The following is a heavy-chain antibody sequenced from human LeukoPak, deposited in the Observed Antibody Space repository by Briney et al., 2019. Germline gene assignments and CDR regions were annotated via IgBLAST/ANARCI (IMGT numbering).Heavy chain of an antibody. CDR2: FDPEDGET. V-gene: IGHV1-24*01. J-gene: IGHJ5*02. D-gene: IGHD6-13*01. Sequence: ASVKVSCKVSGYTLTELSMHWVRQAPGKGLEWMGGFDPEDGETIYAQKFQGRVTMTEDTSTDTAYMELSSLRSEGTAVYYCATARYSSSWYRFDPWGQGTLVTVSS. CDR3: ATARYSSSWYRFDP. CDR1: GYTLTELS.